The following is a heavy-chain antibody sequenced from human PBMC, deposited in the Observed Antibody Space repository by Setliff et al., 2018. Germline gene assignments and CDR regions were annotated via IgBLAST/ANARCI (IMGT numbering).Heavy chain of an antibody. J-gene: IGHJ3*02. V-gene: IGHV4-34*01. D-gene: IGHD3-22*01. CDR1: GGSFSGYY. Sequence: SETLSLTCAVYGGSFSGYYWSWLRQPPGKGPEWIGEIDQSGITNYNPSLKSRVTISIDTSKNQFSLRLSSVTATDTAVYYCARGRRITMIVVPPGVFDIWGQGTMVTVSS. CDR2: IDQSGIT. CDR3: ARGRRITMIVVPPGVFDI.